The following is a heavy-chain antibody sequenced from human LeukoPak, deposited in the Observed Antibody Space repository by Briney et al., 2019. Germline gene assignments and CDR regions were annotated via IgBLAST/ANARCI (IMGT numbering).Heavy chain of an antibody. CDR2: IWYDGSNK. V-gene: IGHV3-33*01. CDR1: GFTFSSYG. D-gene: IGHD4-17*01. Sequence: GGSLILSCAASGFTFSSYGMHWVRQAPGKGLEWVAVIWYDGSNKYYADSVKGRFTISRDNSKNTLYLQMNSLRAEDTAVYYCATFMTTVTPSHRDPLRMDVWGKGTTVTVSS. J-gene: IGHJ6*03. CDR3: ATFMTTVTPSHRDPLRMDV.